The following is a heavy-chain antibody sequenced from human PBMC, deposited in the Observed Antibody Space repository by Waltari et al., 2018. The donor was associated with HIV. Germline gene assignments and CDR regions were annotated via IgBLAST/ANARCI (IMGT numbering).Heavy chain of an antibody. CDR3: ARDNNMIVVALDAFDI. V-gene: IGHV1-3*01. D-gene: IGHD3-22*01. J-gene: IGHJ3*02. CDR2: INAGNGNT. Sequence: VQLVQSGAEVKKPGASVKVSCKASGYTFTSYAMHWVRQAPGQRLEWMGWINAGNGNTKYSQKFQGRVTITRDTSASTAYMELSSLRSEDTAVYYCARDNNMIVVALDAFDIWGQGTMVTVSS. CDR1: GYTFTSYA.